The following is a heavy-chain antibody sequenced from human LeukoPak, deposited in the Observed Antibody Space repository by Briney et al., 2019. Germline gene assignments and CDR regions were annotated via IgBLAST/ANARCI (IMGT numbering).Heavy chain of an antibody. CDR1: GYTFTGYY. CDR2: INPNSGGT. V-gene: IGHV1-2*02. CDR3: PRVSCSSTSCPARDAFDI. J-gene: IGHJ3*02. D-gene: IGHD2-2*01. Sequence: GASVKVSCKASGYTFTGYYMHWVRQAPGRGLEWMGWINPNSGGTNYAQKFQGRVTMTRDTSISTAYMELSRLRSDDTAVYYCPRVSCSSTSCPARDAFDIWGQGTMVTVSS.